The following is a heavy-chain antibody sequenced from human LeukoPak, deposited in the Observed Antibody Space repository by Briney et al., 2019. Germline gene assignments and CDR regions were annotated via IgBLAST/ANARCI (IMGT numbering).Heavy chain of an antibody. D-gene: IGHD6-19*01. Sequence: GGSLRLSCAASGFTFSSYSMNWVRQAPGKGLEWVSYISSSSSTIYYADSVKGRFTISRDNSKNTLYLQMNSLRAEDTAVYYCAREVAPDSSGWLGYWGQGTLVTVSS. CDR3: AREVAPDSSGWLGY. CDR2: ISSSSSTI. V-gene: IGHV3-48*01. CDR1: GFTFSSYS. J-gene: IGHJ4*02.